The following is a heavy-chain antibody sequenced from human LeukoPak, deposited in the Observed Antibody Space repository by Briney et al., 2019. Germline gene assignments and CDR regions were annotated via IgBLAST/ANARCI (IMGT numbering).Heavy chain of an antibody. CDR2: INPNTGNP. V-gene: IGHV7-4-1*02. J-gene: IGHJ4*02. CDR3: ARTYYDFWSGYHKFDY. CDR1: GYTFTGYY. Sequence: ASVKVSCKASGYTFTGYYMHWVRQAPGQGLDWIGWINPNTGNPTYAQGFTGRFVFSLDTSVSTAYLRITSLKAEDTAVYYCARTYYDFWSGYHKFDYWGQGTLVTVSS. D-gene: IGHD3-3*01.